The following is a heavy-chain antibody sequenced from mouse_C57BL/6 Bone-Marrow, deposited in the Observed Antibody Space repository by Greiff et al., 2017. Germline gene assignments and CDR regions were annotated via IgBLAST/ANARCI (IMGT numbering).Heavy chain of an antibody. Sequence: EVMLVESGAELVRPGASVKLSCTASGFNINDDYMHWVKQRPEQGLEWIGWIDPENGDTEYASKFQGKATITADTSSNTAYLQLSSLTSEDTAVYYCTTEVDWGQGTTLTVSS. CDR1: GFNINDDY. CDR2: IDPENGDT. J-gene: IGHJ2*01. CDR3: TTEVD. D-gene: IGHD1-3*01. V-gene: IGHV14-4*01.